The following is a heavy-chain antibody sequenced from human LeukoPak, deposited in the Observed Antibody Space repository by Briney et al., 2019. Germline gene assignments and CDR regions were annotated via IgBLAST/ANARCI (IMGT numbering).Heavy chain of an antibody. Sequence: ASVKVSCKASGDSFSSYGVNWVRQAPGQGLEWMGMIIPFLGITHYAQRFQGRVTIRAGKSTSTAYMELSSLRSEDTAVYYCARARRVRGVSPDYSWLDPWGQVTLVTVSS. V-gene: IGHV1-69*04. D-gene: IGHD3-10*01. CDR2: IIPFLGIT. CDR3: ARARRVRGVSPDYSWLDP. J-gene: IGHJ5*02. CDR1: GDSFSSYG.